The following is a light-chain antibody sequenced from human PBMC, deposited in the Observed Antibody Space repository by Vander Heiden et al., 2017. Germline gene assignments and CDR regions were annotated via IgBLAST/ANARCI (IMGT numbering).Light chain of an antibody. CDR1: EDINNF. Sequence: DIKMTQSPSSLTVSVGDRVTLTCQASEDINNFLNWYQKKAGKAPKLVIFDSSSLEPGVPSRFSGSGSGTEFTLTISGLLPEDVATYYCQHYDKNDLITFGPGTRLEVK. CDR3: QHYDKNDLIT. V-gene: IGKV1-33*01. CDR2: DSS. J-gene: IGKJ5*01.